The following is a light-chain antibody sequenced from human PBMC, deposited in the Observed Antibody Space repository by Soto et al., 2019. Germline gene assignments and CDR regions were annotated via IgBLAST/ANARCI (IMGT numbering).Light chain of an antibody. CDR1: HDISRF. V-gene: IGKV1-17*03. CDR2: DTS. CDR3: LQHNSYPYT. J-gene: IGKJ2*01. Sequence: DVQMTQSPSAMSASVGDRVTITCRASHDISRFVAGFQQKPGKAPERLIYDTSSLQPGVPSRFSGSGSGTEFTLAISGLQPEDFATYYCLQHNSYPYTFGQGTKLEIK.